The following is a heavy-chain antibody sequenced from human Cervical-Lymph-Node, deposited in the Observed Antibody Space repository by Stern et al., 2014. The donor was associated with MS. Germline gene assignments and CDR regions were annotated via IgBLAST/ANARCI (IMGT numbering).Heavy chain of an antibody. Sequence: QLVQSGAEVKEPGASVKLSCKPSGNILTRYYMHWVRQAPGQGLEWVALINPRDANTDYAQKLRGRVTMTRDTSTSTVYIELTSLRSEDTAVYYCVREGESLKNFDFWCQGTLVTVSS. CDR3: VREGESLKNFDF. CDR2: INPRDANT. CDR1: GNILTRYY. J-gene: IGHJ4*02. V-gene: IGHV1-46*04.